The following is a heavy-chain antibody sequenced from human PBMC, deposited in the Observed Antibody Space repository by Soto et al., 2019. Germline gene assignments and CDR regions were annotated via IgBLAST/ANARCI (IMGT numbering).Heavy chain of an antibody. CDR2: ISSRSDI. CDR3: AREYTAWPLAYGLDV. CDR1: GFTFSNYS. D-gene: IGHD2-2*02. Sequence: GGSLRLSCVGSGFTFSNYSINWVRQAPGKGLEWVSSISSRSDIYYADSVKGRFTISRDNAKNSVSLQMNSLRAEDTAVYYCAREYTAWPLAYGLDVWGQGTTVTV. J-gene: IGHJ6*02. V-gene: IGHV3-21*01.